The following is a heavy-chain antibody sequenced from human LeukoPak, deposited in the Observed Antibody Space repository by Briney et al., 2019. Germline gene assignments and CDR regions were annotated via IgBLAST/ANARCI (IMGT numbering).Heavy chain of an antibody. J-gene: IGHJ4*02. CDR2: ISGSGGST. V-gene: IGHV3-23*01. CDR3: AKDVLGSYYAY. D-gene: IGHD1-26*01. CDR1: GFTLSSYA. Sequence: GGSLRLSCAASGFTLSSYAMSWVRQAPGKGLEWVSAISGSGGSTYYADSVKGRFTISRDNSKNTLYLQMNSLRAEDTAVYYCAKDVLGSYYAYWGQGTLVTVSS.